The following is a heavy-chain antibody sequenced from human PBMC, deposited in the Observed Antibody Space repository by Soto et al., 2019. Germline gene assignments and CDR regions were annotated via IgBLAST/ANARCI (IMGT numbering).Heavy chain of an antibody. V-gene: IGHV3-30*18. CDR3: AKDELGYCISTSCYAPNDY. J-gene: IGHJ4*02. CDR2: ISYDGSNK. CDR1: GFTFSSYG. D-gene: IGHD2-2*01. Sequence: GGSLRLSCAASGFTFSSYGMHWVRQAPGKGLEWVAVISYDGSNKYYADSVKGRFTISRDNSKNTLYLQMNSLRAEDTAVYYCAKDELGYCISTSCYAPNDYWGQGTLVTVSS.